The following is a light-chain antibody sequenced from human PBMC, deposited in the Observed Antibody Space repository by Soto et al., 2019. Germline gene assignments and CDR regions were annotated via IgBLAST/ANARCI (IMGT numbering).Light chain of an antibody. V-gene: IGLV1-44*01. CDR2: NSD. Sequence: SVLPQPPSASMTPGQRVTISCSGSSSNIAGNTVNWYQQLPGTAPKLLIYNSDQRPSGVPDRFSGSRSGTSASLAISGLQSEDEADYYCATWDDSRNKVFGTGTKVTVL. CDR1: SSNIAGNT. CDR3: ATWDDSRNKV. J-gene: IGLJ1*01.